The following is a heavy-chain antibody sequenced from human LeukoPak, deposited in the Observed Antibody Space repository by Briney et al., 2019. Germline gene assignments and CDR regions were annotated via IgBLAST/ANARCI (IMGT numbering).Heavy chain of an antibody. Sequence: SGGSLRLSCAASGLTFSNYYMSWVRQAPGKGLEWVSAISGSGTTTYYADSVKGRFTISRDNSKNTLYLQMNSLRAEDTAVYYCAREGGYGGVFDYWGQGTLVTVSS. J-gene: IGHJ4*02. CDR3: AREGGYGGVFDY. V-gene: IGHV3-23*01. D-gene: IGHD5-12*01. CDR2: ISGSGTTT. CDR1: GLTFSNYY.